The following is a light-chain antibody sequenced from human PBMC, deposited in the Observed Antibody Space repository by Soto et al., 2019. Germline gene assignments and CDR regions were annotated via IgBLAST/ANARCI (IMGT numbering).Light chain of an antibody. J-gene: IGKJ3*01. V-gene: IGKV3-11*01. CDR2: DAS. CDR3: QQRSNWEFT. CDR1: QSVSSY. Sequence: EIVLTQSPATQSLSPGERATLSCRASQSVSSYLAWYQQKPGQAPRLLIYDASNRATGIPARFSGSGSGTDFTLTISSLEPEDFAVYYCQQRSNWEFTFGPGTKVDIK.